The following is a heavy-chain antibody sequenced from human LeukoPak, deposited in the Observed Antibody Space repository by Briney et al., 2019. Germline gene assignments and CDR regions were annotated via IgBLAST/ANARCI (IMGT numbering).Heavy chain of an antibody. J-gene: IGHJ4*02. CDR3: AKEGGAAAGEIDY. CDR1: GFTFTNYG. V-gene: IGHV3-23*01. Sequence: GGSLRLSCAASGFTFTNYGMNWVRQAPGKGLEWVSAISGSGGSTYYADSVKGRFTISRDNSKNTLYLQMNSLRAEDTAVYYCAKEGGAAAGEIDYWGQGTLVTVSS. D-gene: IGHD6-13*01. CDR2: ISGSGGST.